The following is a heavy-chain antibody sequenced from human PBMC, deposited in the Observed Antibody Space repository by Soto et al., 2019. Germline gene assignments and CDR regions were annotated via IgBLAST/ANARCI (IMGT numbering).Heavy chain of an antibody. CDR3: ARDRPYYYDSSGYAPGFDY. Sequence: GASVKVSCKASGYTFTSYGISWVRQAPGQGLEWMGWISAYNGNTNYAQKLQGRVTMTTDTSTSTAYMELRSLRSDDTAVYYCARDRPYYYDSSGYAPGFDYWGQGTLVTVSS. J-gene: IGHJ4*02. CDR2: ISAYNGNT. V-gene: IGHV1-18*01. CDR1: GYTFTSYG. D-gene: IGHD3-22*01.